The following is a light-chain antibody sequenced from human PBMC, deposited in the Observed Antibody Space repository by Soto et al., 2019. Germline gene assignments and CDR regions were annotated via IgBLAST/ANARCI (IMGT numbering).Light chain of an antibody. V-gene: IGKV3-15*01. CDR3: QQYNNWPRRLT. J-gene: IGKJ4*01. CDR1: QSVSSN. CDR2: GAS. Sequence: EIVMTQSPATLSVSPGERATLSCRASQSVSSNLAWYQQKPGQAPRLLIYGASTRATGIPARFSGSGSGTEVTLTISSLQSEDFAVYYCQQYNNWPRRLTFGGGTKVEIK.